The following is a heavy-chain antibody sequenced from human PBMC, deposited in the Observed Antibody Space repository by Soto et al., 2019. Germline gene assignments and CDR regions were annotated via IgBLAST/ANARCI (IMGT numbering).Heavy chain of an antibody. CDR3: TTALYYYDSSLDI. CDR1: GFTFSNAW. D-gene: IGHD3-22*01. J-gene: IGHJ3*02. CDR2: IKSKTDGGTT. Sequence: EVQLVESGGGLVKPGGSLRLSCAASGFTFSNAWMSWVRQAPGKGLEWVGRIKSKTDGGTTDYAAPVKGRFTISRDDSKNTLYLQMNSLKTEDTAVYYCTTALYYYDSSLDIWGQGTMVTVSS. V-gene: IGHV3-15*01.